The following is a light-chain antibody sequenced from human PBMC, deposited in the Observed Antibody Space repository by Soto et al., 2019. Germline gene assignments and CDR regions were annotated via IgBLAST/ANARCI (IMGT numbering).Light chain of an antibody. CDR2: GAS. Sequence: EIVMTQSPATLSVSPGERATVSCRASQSISSNLAWYQQNPGQAPRLLIYGASTRATGVPARFSGSGSGTEFPLTISSLQSEDFALYYCQQYNNWPPWTFGQGTKVEV. CDR1: QSISSN. J-gene: IGKJ1*01. V-gene: IGKV3-15*01. CDR3: QQYNNWPPWT.